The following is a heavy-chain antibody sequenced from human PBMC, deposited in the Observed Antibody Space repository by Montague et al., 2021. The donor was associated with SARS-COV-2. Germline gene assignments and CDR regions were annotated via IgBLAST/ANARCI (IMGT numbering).Heavy chain of an antibody. CDR3: ARDIATLGRWLQVPWALYYYYGMDV. Sequence: SLRLSCAASEFTFSSYAMHWVRQAPGKGLEWVAVISYDGSNKYYADSVKGRFTISRDNSKNTLYLQMNSLRAEDTAVYYCARDIATLGRWLQVPWALYYYYGMDVWGQGTTVTVSS. J-gene: IGHJ6*02. CDR2: ISYDGSNK. D-gene: IGHD5-24*01. V-gene: IGHV3-30*04. CDR1: EFTFSSYA.